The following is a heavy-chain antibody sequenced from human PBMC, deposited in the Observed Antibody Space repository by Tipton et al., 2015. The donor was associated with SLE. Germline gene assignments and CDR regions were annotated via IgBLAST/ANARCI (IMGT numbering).Heavy chain of an antibody. J-gene: IGHJ4*02. CDR1: GGSISSHY. V-gene: IGHV4-59*11. CDR2: IYYSGST. CDR3: ARGTVIAFSPFDY. D-gene: IGHD2-21*01. Sequence: TLSLTCTASGGSISSHYWSWIRQPPGKGLEWIGYIYYSGSTNYNPSLKSRVTISVDTSKNQFSLKLSSVTAADTAVYYCARGTVIAFSPFDYWGQGTLVTVSS.